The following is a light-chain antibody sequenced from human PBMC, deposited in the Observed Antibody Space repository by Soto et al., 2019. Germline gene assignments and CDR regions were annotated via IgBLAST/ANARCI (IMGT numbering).Light chain of an antibody. J-gene: IGLJ2*01. CDR2: LNSDGSH. V-gene: IGLV4-69*01. CDR1: SGHSSYV. CDR3: QTWGTGIQV. Sequence: QSVLTQSPSASDSLGASVKLTCTLSSGHSSYVIAWHQQQPEKGPRYLMRLNSDGSHSKGDGIPDRFSGSSSGAERYLTISSLQSEDEADYYCQTWGTGIQVFGGGTKLTVL.